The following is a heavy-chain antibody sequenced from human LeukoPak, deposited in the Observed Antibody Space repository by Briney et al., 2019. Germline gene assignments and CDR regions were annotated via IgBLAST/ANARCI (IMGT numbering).Heavy chain of an antibody. Sequence: ASVKVSCQASGYTFHDYYMHGVRQAPGQGLEWMGWINPNSGGTNYAQKFQGRVTMTRDTSISTAYMELSRLRSDDTAVYYCARKAEVLLPLDYWGQGTLVTVSS. J-gene: IGHJ4*02. V-gene: IGHV1-2*02. CDR2: INPNSGGT. CDR1: GYTFHDYY. CDR3: ARKAEVLLPLDY. D-gene: IGHD3-22*01.